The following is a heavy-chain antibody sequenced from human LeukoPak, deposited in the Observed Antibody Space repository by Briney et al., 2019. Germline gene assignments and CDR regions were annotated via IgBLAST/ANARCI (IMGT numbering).Heavy chain of an antibody. J-gene: IGHJ4*02. Sequence: SETLSLTCTVSGASISNYYWSWIRQPAGKGLEWIGYIYYSGSTNYNPSLKSRVTISVDTSKNQFSLKLSSVTAADTAVYYCARPARGGHFDYWGQGTLVTVSS. D-gene: IGHD6-25*01. CDR3: ARPARGGHFDY. CDR1: GASISNYY. V-gene: IGHV4-59*08. CDR2: IYYSGST.